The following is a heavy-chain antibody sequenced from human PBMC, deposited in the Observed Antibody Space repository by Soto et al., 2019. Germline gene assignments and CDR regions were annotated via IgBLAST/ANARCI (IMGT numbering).Heavy chain of an antibody. D-gene: IGHD6-19*01. CDR1: GFTLSTYE. J-gene: IGHJ4*02. Sequence: PGGSLRLSCAVSGFTLSTYEMNWVRQAPGKGLEWVSYNSSSGKTINYADSVKGRFTITRDNAKNSLFLQMNSLRAEDTAVYYSETGSGSGWPYFDYWGQGALVTVSS. CDR3: ETGSGSGWPYFDY. CDR2: NSSSGKTI. V-gene: IGHV3-48*03.